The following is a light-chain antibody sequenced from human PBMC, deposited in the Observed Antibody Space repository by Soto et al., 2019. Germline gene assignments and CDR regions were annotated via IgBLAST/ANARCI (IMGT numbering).Light chain of an antibody. CDR2: DVS. CDR3: SSYTSSSTLYV. Sequence: QSVLPQPASVSGSPGQSITISCTGTSSDVGGYNYVSWYQQHPGKAPKLMIYDVSNRPSGVSNRFSGSKSGNTASLTISGLQAEDEADYCCSSYTSSSTLYVFGTGTKLTVL. CDR1: SSDVGGYNY. J-gene: IGLJ1*01. V-gene: IGLV2-14*01.